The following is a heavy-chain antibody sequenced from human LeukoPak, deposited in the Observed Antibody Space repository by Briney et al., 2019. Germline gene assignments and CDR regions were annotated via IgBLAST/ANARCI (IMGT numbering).Heavy chain of an antibody. Sequence: PGGSLRLSCAVSGFTFNSFGMHWVRQTPGKGLEWVAVISNDGRNQYYADSVKGRFTISRDNFKNTLYLQMDSLIAEDTAMYYCAKPASVDIPMVPCDYWGQGTLVTVSS. CDR1: GFTFNSFG. CDR3: AKPASVDIPMVPCDY. CDR2: ISNDGRNQ. V-gene: IGHV3-30*18. J-gene: IGHJ4*02. D-gene: IGHD5-18*01.